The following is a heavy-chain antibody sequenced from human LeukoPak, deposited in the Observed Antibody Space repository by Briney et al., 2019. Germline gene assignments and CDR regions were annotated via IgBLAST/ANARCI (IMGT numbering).Heavy chain of an antibody. CDR2: ISSSSSYI. J-gene: IGHJ4*02. Sequence: GGSLRLSCAASGFTFSSYSMNWVRQAPGKGLEWVSSISSSSSYIYYADSVKGRFTISRDNAKNSLYLQMNSLRAEDTAVYYCAREFYGDYHFDYWGQGTLVTVSS. D-gene: IGHD4-17*01. CDR1: GFTFSSYS. CDR3: AREFYGDYHFDY. V-gene: IGHV3-21*01.